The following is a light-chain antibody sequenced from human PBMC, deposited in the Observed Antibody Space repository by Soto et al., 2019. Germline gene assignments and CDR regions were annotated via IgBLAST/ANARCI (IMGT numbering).Light chain of an antibody. CDR1: SSDVGSYNL. J-gene: IGLJ1*01. V-gene: IGLV2-23*02. Sequence: QSVLTQPASVSGSPGQSITISCTGTSSDVGSYNLVSWYQHHPGKAPKLIIYEVSKRPSGVSNRFSGSKSGSTASLTISGLQAEDEADYYCCSYAGSSTLVFGTGTKLTVL. CDR2: EVS. CDR3: CSYAGSSTLV.